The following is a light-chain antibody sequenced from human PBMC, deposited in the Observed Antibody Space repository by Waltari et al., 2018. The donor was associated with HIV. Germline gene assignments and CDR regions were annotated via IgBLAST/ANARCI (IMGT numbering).Light chain of an antibody. J-gene: IGLJ3*02. CDR3: STWDDGLDGPV. V-gene: IGLV1-44*01. Sequence: QSVLTQPPSASGTPGQRVSISCSGSSSNIGSNTVNWYQQLPGTAPKLLIYTDNQRPSWVPDRFSGSKSDTSASLATSGLQSEDEADYYCSTWDDGLDGPVFGGGTKLTVL. CDR2: TDN. CDR1: SSNIGSNT.